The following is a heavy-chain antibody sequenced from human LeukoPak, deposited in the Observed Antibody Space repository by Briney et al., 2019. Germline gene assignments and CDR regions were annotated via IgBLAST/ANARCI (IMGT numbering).Heavy chain of an antibody. CDR3: ARDVVAAAGNNWFDP. D-gene: IGHD6-13*01. Sequence: SCKASGYAFTRHYMHWVRQAPGQGLEWVAVISYDGSDKYYADSVKGRFTISRDNSKNTLYLQMNSLRAEDTAVYYCARDVVAAAGNNWFDPWGQGTLVTVSS. CDR1: GYAFTRHY. V-gene: IGHV3-30*16. J-gene: IGHJ5*02. CDR2: ISYDGSDK.